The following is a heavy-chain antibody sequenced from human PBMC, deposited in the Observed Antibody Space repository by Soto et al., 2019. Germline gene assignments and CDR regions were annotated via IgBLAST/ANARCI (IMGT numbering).Heavy chain of an antibody. CDR1: GYNFANYW. CDR2: IRPSTSET. V-gene: IGHV5-51*03. CDR3: ITRGYCGYELNCLY. Sequence: EVQLVQSGAEVKEPGESLKISCKGSGYNFANYWIGWVRQMSGKGLVWMGIIRPSTSETLYSSSFQGQVTISADKSVSTAYLQWASLKASDTAIYYCITRGYCGYELNCLYGGQGTQVTVSS. D-gene: IGHD5-12*01. J-gene: IGHJ4*02.